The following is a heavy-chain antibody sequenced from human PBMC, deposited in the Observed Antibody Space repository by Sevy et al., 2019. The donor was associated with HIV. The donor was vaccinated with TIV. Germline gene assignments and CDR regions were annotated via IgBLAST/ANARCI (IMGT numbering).Heavy chain of an antibody. CDR3: AADSPERYYDTLTGYYHGHYYYGMDV. Sequence: ASVKVSCKASGFTFTSSAVQWVRQARGQRLEWIGWIVVGSGNTNYAQKFQERVTITRDMSTSTAYMELSSLRSEDTAVYYCAADSPERYYDTLTGYYHGHYYYGMDVWGQGTTVTVSS. V-gene: IGHV1-58*01. D-gene: IGHD3-9*01. CDR2: IVVGSGNT. J-gene: IGHJ6*02. CDR1: GFTFTSSA.